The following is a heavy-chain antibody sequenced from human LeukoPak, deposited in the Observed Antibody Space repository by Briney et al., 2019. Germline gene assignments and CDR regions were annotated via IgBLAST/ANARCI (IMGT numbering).Heavy chain of an antibody. D-gene: IGHD2-15*01. V-gene: IGHV3-11*01. CDR3: ARVVVVAATAADYMDV. Sequence: PGGSLRLSCAASGFTFSDYYMNWLRQAPGKGLEWVSYITSNGSTIYYADSVKGRFTISRDNAKNSLYLQMNSLRAEDTAVYYCARVVVVAATAADYMDVWGKGTTVTVSS. CDR1: GFTFSDYY. J-gene: IGHJ6*03. CDR2: ITSNGSTI.